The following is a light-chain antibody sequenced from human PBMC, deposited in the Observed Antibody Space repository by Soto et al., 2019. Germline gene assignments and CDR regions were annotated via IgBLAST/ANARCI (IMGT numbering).Light chain of an antibody. CDR2: GAS. CDR3: QQYNNWPPIT. J-gene: IGKJ5*01. V-gene: IGKV3-15*01. Sequence: EVVLTQSPATLSLSPGDRATLSCRASQSVSSNLAWYQQKPGQAPRLLIYGASTRATGIPARFSGSGSGTEFTLTISSLQSEDFAVYYCQQYNNWPPITFGQGTRLEI. CDR1: QSVSSN.